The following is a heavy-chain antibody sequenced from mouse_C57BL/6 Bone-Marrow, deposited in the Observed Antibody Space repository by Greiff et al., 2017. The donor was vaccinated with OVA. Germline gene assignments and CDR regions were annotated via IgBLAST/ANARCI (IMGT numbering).Heavy chain of an antibody. CDR3: TRNGDYYGLYAMDY. D-gene: IGHD1-1*01. Sequence: EVKVEESGEGLVKPGGSLKLSCAASGFTFSSYAMSWVRQTPEKRLEWVAYISSGGDYIYYADTVKGRFTISRDNARNTLYLQMSSLKSEDTAMYYCTRNGDYYGLYAMDYWGQGTSVTVSS. V-gene: IGHV5-9-1*02. CDR1: GFTFSSYA. J-gene: IGHJ4*01. CDR2: ISSGGDYI.